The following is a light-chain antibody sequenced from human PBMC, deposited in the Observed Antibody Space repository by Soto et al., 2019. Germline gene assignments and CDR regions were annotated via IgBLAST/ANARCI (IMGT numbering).Light chain of an antibody. Sequence: EIVLTQSPGTLSLSPGERATLSCRASQSVSSRYLACYQQPPCQAPRLLIYGASSRATGIPDRFSGSGSWRNFSLTISRMEHEDFAVYYCQQYGSSLTWTFGQGTKVEIK. V-gene: IGKV3-20*01. CDR3: QQYGSSLTWT. CDR1: QSVSSRY. J-gene: IGKJ1*01. CDR2: GAS.